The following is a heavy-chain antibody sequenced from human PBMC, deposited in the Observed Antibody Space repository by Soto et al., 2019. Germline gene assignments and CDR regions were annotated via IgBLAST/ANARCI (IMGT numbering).Heavy chain of an antibody. CDR1: GFTFSSYG. V-gene: IGHV3-33*01. Sequence: PGGSLRLSCAASGFTFSSYGMHWVRQAPGKGLEWVAVIWYDGSNKYYADSVKGRFTISRDNSKNTLCLQMNSLRAEDTAVYYCARDGSVGYAFDIWGQGTMVTVSS. J-gene: IGHJ3*02. D-gene: IGHD2-2*03. CDR3: ARDGSVGYAFDI. CDR2: IWYDGSNK.